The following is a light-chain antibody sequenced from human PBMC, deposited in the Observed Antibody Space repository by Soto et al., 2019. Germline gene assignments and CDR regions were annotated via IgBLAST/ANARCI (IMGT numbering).Light chain of an antibody. CDR1: QSISIW. V-gene: IGKV1-5*03. CDR2: GAS. J-gene: IGKJ1*01. CDR3: QQFSDSAWT. Sequence: EIHMTQSPSTLSVSVGDRVTLSCRASQSISIWLVWYQQKPGRAANLLIYGASSLESGVPSRFSGSGSGTDFTLTISSLQPDDFAAYYCQQFSDSAWTFGQGTKVEIK.